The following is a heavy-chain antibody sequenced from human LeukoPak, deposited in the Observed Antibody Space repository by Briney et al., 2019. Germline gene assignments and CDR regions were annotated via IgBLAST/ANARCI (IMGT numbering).Heavy chain of an antibody. D-gene: IGHD2-15*01. CDR2: ISYEGSNK. CDR1: GFTFSGYD. CDR3: ARGGYCSGGSCFSAGAFDI. V-gene: IGHV3-30-3*01. J-gene: IGHJ3*02. Sequence: PGGSLRLSCAASGFTFSGYDMHWVRQAPGKGLEWVTIISYEGSNKDYADSVKGRFTISRDNAKKSLYLQMNSLRDEDTAVYYCARGGYCSGGSCFSAGAFDIWGQGTMVTVSS.